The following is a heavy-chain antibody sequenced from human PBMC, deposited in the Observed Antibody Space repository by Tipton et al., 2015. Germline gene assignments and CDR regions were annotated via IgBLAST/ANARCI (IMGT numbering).Heavy chain of an antibody. Sequence: SLRLSCAASGFTFSTYGMNWVRQAPGKGLEWVSAISGGSDSTHYADSVRARFTISRDNSKNTVYLQLSSLRAEDTAVYFCARDTALWFGILLNAFEIWGQGTMVTVSS. CDR2: ISGGSDST. V-gene: IGHV3-23*01. CDR1: GFTFSTYG. J-gene: IGHJ3*02. D-gene: IGHD3-10*01. CDR3: ARDTALWFGILLNAFEI.